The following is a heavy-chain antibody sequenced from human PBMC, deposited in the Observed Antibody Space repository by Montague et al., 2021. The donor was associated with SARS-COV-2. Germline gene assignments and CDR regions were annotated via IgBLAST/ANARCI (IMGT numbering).Heavy chain of an antibody. J-gene: IGHJ5*02. CDR1: GGSITTYY. D-gene: IGHD2-15*01. Sequence: SETLSLTCSVSGGSITTYYWNWIRQPPGKGLEWIGYTYYNGSTNYNPSLKSRVTISVDTSKNQLSLEVSSVTAADTAVYYCARVGPERHCCVSSCSPAWGQGTLVSVSS. CDR3: ARVGPERHCCVSSCSPA. V-gene: IGHV4-59*01. CDR2: TYYNGST.